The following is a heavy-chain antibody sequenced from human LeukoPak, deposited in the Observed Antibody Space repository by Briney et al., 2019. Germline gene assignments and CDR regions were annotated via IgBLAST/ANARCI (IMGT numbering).Heavy chain of an antibody. J-gene: IGHJ4*02. CDR3: AKMRAASYYFDY. V-gene: IGHV3-23*01. CDR1: GFTFSSYA. CDR2: IGGSGGST. Sequence: GGSLRLSCAASGFTFSSYAMSWVRQAPGKGLEWVSAIGGSGGSTYHADSVKGRFTISRDNSKNTLYLQMNSLRAEDTAVYYCAKMRAASYYFDYWGQGTLVTVSS. D-gene: IGHD6-6*01.